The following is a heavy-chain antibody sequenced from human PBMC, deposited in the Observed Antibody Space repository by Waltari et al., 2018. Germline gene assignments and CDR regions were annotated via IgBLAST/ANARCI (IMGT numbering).Heavy chain of an antibody. CDR1: GGSISSGSYY. CDR2: IYTSGST. J-gene: IGHJ4*02. CDR3: ARGTVEMATNDY. Sequence: QVQLQESGPGLVKPSQTLSLTCTVSGGSISSGSYYWSWIRQPAGKGLEWIGRIYTSGSTNYNPSLKSRVTISVDTSKNQFSLKLSSVTAADTAVYYCARGTVEMATNDYWGQGTLVTVSS. V-gene: IGHV4-61*02. D-gene: IGHD5-12*01.